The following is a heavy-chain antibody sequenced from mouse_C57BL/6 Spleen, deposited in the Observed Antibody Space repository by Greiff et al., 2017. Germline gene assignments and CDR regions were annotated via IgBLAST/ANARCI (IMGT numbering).Heavy chain of an antibody. J-gene: IGHJ4*01. CDR1: GYSFTDYN. CDR3: ARWGTTVVGYMDY. CDR2: INPNYGTT. D-gene: IGHD1-1*01. V-gene: IGHV1-39*01. Sequence: VQLKESGPELVKPGASVKISCKASGYSFTDYNMNWVKQSNGKSLEWIGVINPNYGTTSYNQKFKGKATLTVDQSSSTAYMQLNSLTSEDSAVYDGARWGTTVVGYMDYWGQGTTLIVSS.